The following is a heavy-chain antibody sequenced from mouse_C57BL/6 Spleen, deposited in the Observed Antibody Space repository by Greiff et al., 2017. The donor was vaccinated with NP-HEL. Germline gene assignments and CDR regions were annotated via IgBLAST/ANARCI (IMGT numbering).Heavy chain of an antibody. V-gene: IGHV5-17*01. CDR1: GFTFSDYG. J-gene: IGHJ1*03. D-gene: IGHD1-1*01. CDR3: ARELYYYGSSWYFDV. CDR2: ISSGSSTI. Sequence: EVQLVESGGGLVKPGGSLKLSCAASGFTFSDYGMHWVRQAPEKGLEWVAYISSGSSTIYYADTVKGRFTISRDNAKNTLFLQMTSLRSEDTAMYYCARELYYYGSSWYFDVWGTGTTVTVSS.